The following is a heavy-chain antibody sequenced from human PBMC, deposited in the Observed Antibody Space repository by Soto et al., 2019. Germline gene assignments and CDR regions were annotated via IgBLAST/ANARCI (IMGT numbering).Heavy chain of an antibody. Sequence: SETLSLTCTVSGGSIRSSFYHWGWIRQPPGKGLEWIGSMYSDGSADYNPSLKSRVTISLDTSKNQFSLKLSSVTAADTALYYCARHFITMFGVFTIPYGMDVWGQGTTVTVSS. CDR2: MYSDGSA. CDR3: ARHFITMFGVFTIPYGMDV. CDR1: GGSIRSSFYH. V-gene: IGHV4-39*01. J-gene: IGHJ6*02. D-gene: IGHD3-3*01.